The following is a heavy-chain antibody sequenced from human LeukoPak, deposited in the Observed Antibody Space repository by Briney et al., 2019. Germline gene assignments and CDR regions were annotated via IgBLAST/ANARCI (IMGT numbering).Heavy chain of an antibody. Sequence: SETLSLTCTVPGGSISSSSYYWGWIRQPPGKGLEWIGSIYYSGSTYYNPSLKSRVTISVDTSKNQFSLKLSSVTAADTAVYYCARHVVTRLGYYDSSGYPTTDAFDIWGQGTMVTVSS. CDR2: IYYSGST. CDR1: GGSISSSSYY. V-gene: IGHV4-39*01. CDR3: ARHVVTRLGYYDSSGYPTTDAFDI. D-gene: IGHD3-22*01. J-gene: IGHJ3*02.